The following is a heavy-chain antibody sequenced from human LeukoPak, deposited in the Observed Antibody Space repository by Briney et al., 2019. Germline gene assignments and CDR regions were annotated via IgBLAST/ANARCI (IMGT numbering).Heavy chain of an antibody. V-gene: IGHV4-4*02. CDR1: GFTFKNYW. J-gene: IGHJ4*02. D-gene: IGHD1-14*01. CDR2: ILHSGDT. CDR3: AGYNIPYTFEF. Sequence: GSLRLSCEASGFTFKNYWMSWVRQPPGKGLEWIGDILHSGDTNYNASLRSRLTISLDKSRNQFSLQLSSVTAADTAVYYCAGYNIPYTFEFWGPGTVVTVSS.